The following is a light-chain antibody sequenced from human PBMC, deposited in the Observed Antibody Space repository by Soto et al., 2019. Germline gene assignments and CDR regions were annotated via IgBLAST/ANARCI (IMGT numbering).Light chain of an antibody. CDR3: SSYTSSNTYV. CDR2: DVS. Sequence: QSALTQPAPLSGSPGQSVALSCPGTSSDIGAYNYVSWYQQHPGKAPKLMIFDVSNRPSGVSNRFSGSKSGNTASLTISGLQAEDEADYYCSSYTSSNTYVFGTGTKVTVL. V-gene: IGLV2-14*01. J-gene: IGLJ1*01. CDR1: SSDIGAYNY.